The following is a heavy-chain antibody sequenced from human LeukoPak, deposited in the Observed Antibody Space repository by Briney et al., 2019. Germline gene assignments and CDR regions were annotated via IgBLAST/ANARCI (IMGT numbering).Heavy chain of an antibody. J-gene: IGHJ4*02. D-gene: IGHD3-22*01. Sequence: ASVKVSCKASGYTFTGYYMHWVRQAPGQGLEWMGWINPNSGGTNYAQKFQGRVTMTRDTSISTAYMELSRLRSDDTAVYYCARGAYYDSSGYYPYWGQGTLVTVSS. CDR3: ARGAYYDSSGYYPY. V-gene: IGHV1-2*02. CDR2: INPNSGGT. CDR1: GYTFTGYY.